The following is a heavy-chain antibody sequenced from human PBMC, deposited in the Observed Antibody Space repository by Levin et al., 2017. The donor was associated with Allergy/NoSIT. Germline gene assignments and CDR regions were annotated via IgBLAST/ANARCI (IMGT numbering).Heavy chain of an antibody. CDR3: ARSAIKRWDLPTSLGMDI. V-gene: IGHV1-2*02. J-gene: IGHJ6*02. Sequence: GGSLRLSCQTSGYTFITYYVHWVRRAPGQGLEWMGWVTPTTGATKYSQTFQGRVTMTRDTSTNTAYMELTSLRSDDTAVYYYARSAIKRWDLPTSLGMDIWGQGTTVTVSS. D-gene: IGHD1-26*01. CDR1: GYTFITYY. CDR2: VTPTTGAT.